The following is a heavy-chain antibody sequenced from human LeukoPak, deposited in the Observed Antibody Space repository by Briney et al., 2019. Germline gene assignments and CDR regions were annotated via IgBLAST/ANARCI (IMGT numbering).Heavy chain of an antibody. CDR1: GYTFTGYY. CDR3: ARARYETRIWPKSRYDYYHYMDV. J-gene: IGHJ6*03. Sequence: VASVKVSCKASGYTFTGYYMHWVRQAPGQGLEWMGWINAGNGNRKYSQEFQDRVTITRDTSASTAYMELSNLRSEDMAVYYCARARYETRIWPKSRYDYYHYMDVWGKGTTVTVSS. D-gene: IGHD3-3*01. CDR2: INAGNGNR. V-gene: IGHV1-3*03.